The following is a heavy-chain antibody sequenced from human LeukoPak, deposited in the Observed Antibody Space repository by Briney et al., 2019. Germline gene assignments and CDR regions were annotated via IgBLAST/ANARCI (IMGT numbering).Heavy chain of an antibody. Sequence: GGSLRLSCAASGFTFDDYGMSWVRQAPGKGLEWVSGINWNGGSTGYADSVKGRFTISRDNAKNSLYLQMNSLRAEDTALYHCARESAYCGGDCLDYWRQGTLVTVSS. CDR1: GFTFDDYG. CDR3: ARESAYCGGDCLDY. D-gene: IGHD2-21*02. J-gene: IGHJ4*02. CDR2: INWNGGST. V-gene: IGHV3-20*01.